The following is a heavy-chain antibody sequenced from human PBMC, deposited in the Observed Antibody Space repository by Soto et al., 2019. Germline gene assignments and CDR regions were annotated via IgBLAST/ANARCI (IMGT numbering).Heavy chain of an antibody. Sequence: ASVKVSCKASGYTFTSYAMHWVRQAPGQRLEWMGWINAGNGNTKYSQKFQGRVTITRDTSASTAYMELSSLRSEDTAVYYCARCGSITMVRGVHESLAVWGQVTTITV. J-gene: IGHJ6*01. CDR2: INAGNGNT. V-gene: IGHV1-3*01. CDR3: ARCGSITMVRGVHESLAV. CDR1: GYTFTSYA. D-gene: IGHD3-10*01.